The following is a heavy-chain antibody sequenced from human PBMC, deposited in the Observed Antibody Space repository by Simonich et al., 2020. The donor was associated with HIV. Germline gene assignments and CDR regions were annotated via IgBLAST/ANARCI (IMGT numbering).Heavy chain of an antibody. V-gene: IGHV4-34*01. J-gene: IGHJ4*02. CDR1: FGSFSGYY. CDR2: INHSGTT. Sequence: QVQLQQWGAGQLKASETLSLTCAVYFGSFSGYYWSRIRRPPGKGMEWIGEINHSGTTNYNPSLKSRIPISVDTSKNHFSLKLSSVTAADTAVYYCARRGDSSSTYYTYYFDYWGQGTLVTVSS. CDR3: ARRGDSSSTYYTYYFDY. D-gene: IGHD2-2*02.